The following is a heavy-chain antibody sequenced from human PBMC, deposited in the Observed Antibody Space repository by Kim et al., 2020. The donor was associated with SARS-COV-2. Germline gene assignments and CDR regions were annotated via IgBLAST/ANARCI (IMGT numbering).Heavy chain of an antibody. CDR3: ARAGSGWYNY. J-gene: IGHJ4*02. CDR2: IKEDGSEK. D-gene: IGHD6-19*01. Sequence: GGSLRLSCAASGFTFSSYWMSWVRQAPGKRLEWVANIKEDGSEKYYVDSVKGRFTISRDNAKNSLYLQMNSLRAEDTAVYYCARAGSGWYNYWGQRTLVAVSS. CDR1: GFTFSSYW. V-gene: IGHV3-7*01.